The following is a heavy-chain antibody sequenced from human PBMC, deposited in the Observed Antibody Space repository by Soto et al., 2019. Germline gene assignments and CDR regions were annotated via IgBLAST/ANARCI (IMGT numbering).Heavy chain of an antibody. V-gene: IGHV4-59*01. J-gene: IGHJ4*02. CDR1: GGSSSSYY. D-gene: IGHD3-9*01. Sequence: LETLSLTCTVSGGSSSSYYWSWIRQPPGKGLEWIGYIYYSGSTNYNPSLKGRVTISVDTSKNQFSLKLSSVTAADTAVYYCARLGIRYFDWPSWGQGTLVTVSS. CDR3: ARLGIRYFDWPS. CDR2: IYYSGST.